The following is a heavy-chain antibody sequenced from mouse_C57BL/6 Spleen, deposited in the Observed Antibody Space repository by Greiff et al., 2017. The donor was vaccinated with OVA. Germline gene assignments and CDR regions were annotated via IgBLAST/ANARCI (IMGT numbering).Heavy chain of an antibody. CDR2: IYPSDSET. CDR1: GYTFTSYW. CDR3: ARSTGTWGDY. J-gene: IGHJ2*01. V-gene: IGHV1-61*01. Sequence: QVQLKQPGAELVRPGSSVKLSCKASGYTFTSYWMDWVKQRPGQGLEWIGNIYPSDSETHYNQKFKDKATLTVDKSSSTAYMQLSSLTSEDSAVYYCARSTGTWGDYWGQGTTLTVSS. D-gene: IGHD4-1*01.